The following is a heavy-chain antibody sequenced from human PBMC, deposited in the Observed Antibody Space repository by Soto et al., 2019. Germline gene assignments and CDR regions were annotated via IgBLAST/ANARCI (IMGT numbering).Heavy chain of an antibody. CDR1: GFTFSGSA. CDR2: IRSKANSYAT. CDR3: MQSCGGDCSPGVVDY. J-gene: IGHJ4*02. D-gene: IGHD2-21*02. V-gene: IGHV3-73*02. Sequence: EVQLVESGGGLVQPGGSLKLSCTASGFTFSGSAMHWVRQASGRGLEWVGRIRSKANSYATAYAASVKGRFTISRDDSKNTAYLQMNSLKTEDTAVYYCMQSCGGDCSPGVVDYWGQGTLVTVSS.